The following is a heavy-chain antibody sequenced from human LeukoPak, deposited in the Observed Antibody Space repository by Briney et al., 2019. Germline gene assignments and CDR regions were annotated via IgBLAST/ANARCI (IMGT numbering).Heavy chain of an antibody. CDR1: GYTFTGYY. CDR3: ARVSLRQQLVRY. V-gene: IGHV1-2*02. Sequence: ASVKVSCKASGYTFTGYYMHWVRQAPGQGPEWMGWINPNSGGTNYAQKFQGRVTMTRDTSISTAYMELSRLRSDDTAVYYCARVSLRQQLVRYWGQGTLVTVSS. CDR2: INPNSGGT. J-gene: IGHJ4*02. D-gene: IGHD6-13*01.